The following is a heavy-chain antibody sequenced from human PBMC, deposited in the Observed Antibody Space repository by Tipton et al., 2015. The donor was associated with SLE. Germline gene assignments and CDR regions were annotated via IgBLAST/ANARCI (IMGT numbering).Heavy chain of an antibody. Sequence: TLSLTCAVYGGSFSGYYWSWIRQPPGKGLEWIGEINHSGSTNYNPSLKSRVTLSVDTSKNQFSLKLSSVTAADTAVYYCARCGTTVTTGGLDYWGQGTLVTVSS. CDR3: ARCGTTVTTGGLDY. D-gene: IGHD4-11*01. CDR2: INHSGST. CDR1: GGSFSGYY. J-gene: IGHJ4*02. V-gene: IGHV4-34*01.